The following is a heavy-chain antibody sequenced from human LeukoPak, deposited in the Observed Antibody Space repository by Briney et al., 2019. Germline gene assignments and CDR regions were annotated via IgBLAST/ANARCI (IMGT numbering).Heavy chain of an antibody. CDR3: ARDQGGSFDY. V-gene: IGHV3-53*01. J-gene: IGHJ4*02. D-gene: IGHD1-26*01. Sequence: PGGSLRLSCAASGFTVSSNYMSWVRQAPGKGQEWVSVIYSGGSTYYADSAKGRFTISRDNSKNTLYLQMNSLRAEDTAVYYCARDQGGSFDYWGQGTLVTVSS. CDR2: IYSGGST. CDR1: GFTVSSNY.